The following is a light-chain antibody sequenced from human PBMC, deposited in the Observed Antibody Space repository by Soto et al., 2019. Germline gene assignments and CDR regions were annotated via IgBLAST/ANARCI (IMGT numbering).Light chain of an antibody. CDR1: QRIANF. CDR3: QQLNSFPIP. CDR2: AAS. V-gene: IGKV1-9*01. J-gene: IGKJ3*01. Sequence: IQLTQSPSSLSASVGDRVTISCRASQRIANFLAWYQQKPGKAPKLLIYAASTLQSGVPSRFSGSGSGTDFTLTISSLQPEDFVTYYCQQLNSFPIPFGPGTKVDIK.